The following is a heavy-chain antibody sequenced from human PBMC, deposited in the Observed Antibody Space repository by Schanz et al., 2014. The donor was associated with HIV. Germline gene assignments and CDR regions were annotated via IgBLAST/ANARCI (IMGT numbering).Heavy chain of an antibody. CDR2: ITDSGDKT. V-gene: IGHV3-21*04. CDR3: AQMGAFAAFDI. D-gene: IGHD3-16*01. J-gene: IGHJ3*02. Sequence: EVHLVESGGGLVEPGGSLRLSCEASGFSFSSFSMNWVRQAPGKGLEWVSSITDSGDKTDYTDSVKGRFTISRDNSRNTLFLQMDSLRVDDTAVYYCAQMGAFAAFDIWGHGTVVTVSS. CDR1: GFSFSSFS.